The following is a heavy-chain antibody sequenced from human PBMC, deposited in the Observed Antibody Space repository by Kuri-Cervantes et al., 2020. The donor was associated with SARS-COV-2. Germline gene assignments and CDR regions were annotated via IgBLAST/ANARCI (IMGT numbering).Heavy chain of an antibody. V-gene: IGHV4-59*01. D-gene: IGHD2-21*02. Sequence: SETLSLTCTVSGGSINSYYWSWIRQPPGKGLEWIGYISDSGSTKYSPSLKSRITMSVDTSKNEFSLKVNSVTDADTAVYYCARDRRSDWVTAFEYWGQGTLVTVSS. CDR3: ARDRRSDWVTAFEY. CDR1: GGSINSYY. J-gene: IGHJ4*02. CDR2: ISDSGST.